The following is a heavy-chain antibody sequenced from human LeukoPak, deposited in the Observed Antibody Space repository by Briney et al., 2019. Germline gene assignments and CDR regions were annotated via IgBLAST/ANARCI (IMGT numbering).Heavy chain of an antibody. CDR1: GFTFSSHG. Sequence: GGSLRLSCAASGFTFSSHGMHWVRQTPGKGLEWVAVISYGGSNKYYVDSVKGRFTISRDNSKNTLYLQMNSLRVEDTAVYYCAKDFEMATVNYYFDYWGQGTLVTVSP. CDR3: AKDFEMATVNYYFDY. J-gene: IGHJ4*02. CDR2: ISYGGSNK. D-gene: IGHD5-24*01. V-gene: IGHV3-30*18.